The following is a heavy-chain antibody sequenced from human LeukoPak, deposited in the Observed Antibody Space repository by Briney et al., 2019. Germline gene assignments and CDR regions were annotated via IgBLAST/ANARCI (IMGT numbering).Heavy chain of an antibody. D-gene: IGHD3-22*01. Sequence: GASVKVSCKASGYTFTSYGISWVRQAPGQGLEWMGIINPSGGSTSYAQKFQGRVTMTRDTSTSTVYMELSSLRSEDTAVYYCASHGLNYYDSSGALDYWGQGTLVTVSS. CDR3: ASHGLNYYDSSGALDY. CDR1: GYTFTSYG. J-gene: IGHJ4*02. V-gene: IGHV1-46*01. CDR2: INPSGGST.